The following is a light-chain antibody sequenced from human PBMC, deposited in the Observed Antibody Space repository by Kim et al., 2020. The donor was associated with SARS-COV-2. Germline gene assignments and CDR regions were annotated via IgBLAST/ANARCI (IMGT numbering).Light chain of an antibody. V-gene: IGKV1-12*01. J-gene: IGKJ2*01. CDR3: QQANCFPYT. CDR1: QGISGW. CDR2: AAS. Sequence: SASVGDRVAITCRASQGISGWLAWYQQKPGKAPKLLVYAASSLQSGVPSRFSGSGSGTDFTHTINGLQPEDFATYYCQQANCFPYTFGRGTKLEI.